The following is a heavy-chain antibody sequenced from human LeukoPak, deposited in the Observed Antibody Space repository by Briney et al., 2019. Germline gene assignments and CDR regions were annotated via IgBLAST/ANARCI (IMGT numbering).Heavy chain of an antibody. V-gene: IGHV1-18*01. D-gene: IGHD6-13*01. CDR3: AGDLPIAAAGTGTFDY. CDR2: ISAYNGNT. Sequence: GASVKVSCKASGYTFTSYGISWVRQAPGQGLERMGWISAYNGNTNYAQKLQGRVTMTTDTSTSTAYMELRSLRSDDTAVYYCAGDLPIAAAGTGTFDYWGQGTLVTVSS. CDR1: GYTFTSYG. J-gene: IGHJ4*02.